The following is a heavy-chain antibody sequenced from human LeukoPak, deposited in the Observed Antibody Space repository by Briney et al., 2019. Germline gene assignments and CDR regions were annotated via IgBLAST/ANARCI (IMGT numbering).Heavy chain of an antibody. J-gene: IGHJ5*02. CDR2: IYYSGST. D-gene: IGHD3-3*01. V-gene: IGHV4-39*07. CDR3: ARGRPTIFGVVILPRELNWFDP. CDR1: GGSISSSRDY. Sequence: PSETLSLTCIVSGGSISSSRDYWAWIRQPPGKGLEWIANIYYSGSTYYSPSLKSRVTISVDTSKNQFSLKLSSVTAADTAVYYCARGRPTIFGVVILPRELNWFDPWGQGTLVTVSS.